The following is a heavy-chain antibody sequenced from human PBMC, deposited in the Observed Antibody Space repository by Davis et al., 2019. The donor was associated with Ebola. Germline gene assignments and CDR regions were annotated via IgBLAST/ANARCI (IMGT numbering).Heavy chain of an antibody. CDR2: IYHIGIT. CDR1: GGSINSGGYS. D-gene: IGHD3-3*01. Sequence: PSETLSLTCAVSGGSINSGGYSWSWIRQPPGKGLEWIGYIYHIGITYYNPSLKSRVTISVDTSKNQFSLKLSSVTAADTAVYYCARHGMPRFLEWFATPNAFDIWGQGTMVTVSS. V-gene: IGHV4-30-2*01. CDR3: ARHGMPRFLEWFATPNAFDI. J-gene: IGHJ3*02.